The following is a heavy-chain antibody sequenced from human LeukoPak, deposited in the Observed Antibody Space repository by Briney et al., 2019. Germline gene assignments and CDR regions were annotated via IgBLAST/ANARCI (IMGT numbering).Heavy chain of an antibody. CDR2: IYHSGRT. D-gene: IGHD3-22*01. CDR1: GYSLSSGYY. Sequence: SETLSLTCGVSGYSLSSGYYWGWIRQPPGKGLEWIGSIYHSGRTYYNSSLKSRVTISVDTSKNQFSLKLNSVTAADTAVYYCAREDYDTSGYYRPYWGQGTLVTVAS. J-gene: IGHJ4*02. V-gene: IGHV4-38-2*02. CDR3: AREDYDTSGYYRPY.